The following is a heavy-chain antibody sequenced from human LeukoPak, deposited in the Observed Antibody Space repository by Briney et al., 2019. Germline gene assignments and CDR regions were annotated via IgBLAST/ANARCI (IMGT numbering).Heavy chain of an antibody. J-gene: IGHJ4*02. Sequence: LSLTCTVSGGSISSSSYYWGRIRQAPGKGLEWVSYISSSGSTIYYADSVKGRFTISRDNAKNSLYLQMNSLRAEDTAVYYCARGDYGDFDYWGQGTLVTVSS. D-gene: IGHD4-17*01. CDR1: GGSISSSSYY. V-gene: IGHV3-11*01. CDR3: ARGDYGDFDY. CDR2: ISSSGSTI.